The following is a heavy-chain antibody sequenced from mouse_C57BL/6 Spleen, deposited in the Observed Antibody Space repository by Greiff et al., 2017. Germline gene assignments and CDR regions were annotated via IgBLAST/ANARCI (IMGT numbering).Heavy chain of an antibody. CDR3: ARSWLYAMDY. D-gene: IGHD3-3*01. CDR1: GFTFTDYY. V-gene: IGHV7-3*01. J-gene: IGHJ4*01. CDR2: IRNNANGYTT. Sequence: EVLLVESGGGLVQPGGSLSLSCAASGFTFTDYYMSWVHQPPGKALEWLGFIRNNANGYTTEYSASVKGRFTISRDNSQSILYLHMNPLGADDGDTDCWARSWLYAMDYWGQGTSVTVSS.